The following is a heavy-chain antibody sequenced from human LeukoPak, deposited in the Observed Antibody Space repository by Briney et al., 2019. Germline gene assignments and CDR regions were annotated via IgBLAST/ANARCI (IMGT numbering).Heavy chain of an antibody. CDR3: TTAYDILTGYYYSRSPSFDY. D-gene: IGHD3-9*01. J-gene: IGHJ4*02. Sequence: SETLSLTCAVYGGSFSGYYWSWIRQPPGKGLEWIGEINHSGSTNYNPSLKSRVTISVDTSKNQFSPKLSSVTAADIAVYKQTTAYDILTGYYYSRSPSFDYWGQGTLVTVSS. V-gene: IGHV4-34*01. CDR1: GGSFSGYY. CDR2: INHSGST.